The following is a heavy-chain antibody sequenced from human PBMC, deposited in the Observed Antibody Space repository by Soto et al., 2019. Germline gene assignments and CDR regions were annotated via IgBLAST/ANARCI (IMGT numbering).Heavy chain of an antibody. CDR1: GFTFSSYA. J-gene: IGHJ4*02. Sequence: QVQLVESGGGVVQPGRSLRLSCAASGFTFSSYAMHWVRQAPGKGLEWVAVISYDGSNKYYADSVKGRFTISRDNSKNTLYLQMNSLRAEDTAGYYCARAGQWLALDYWGQGTLVTVSS. D-gene: IGHD6-19*01. CDR3: ARAGQWLALDY. V-gene: IGHV3-30-3*01. CDR2: ISYDGSNK.